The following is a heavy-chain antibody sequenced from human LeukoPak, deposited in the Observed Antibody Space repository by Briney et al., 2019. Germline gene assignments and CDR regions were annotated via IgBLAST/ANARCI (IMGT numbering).Heavy chain of an antibody. D-gene: IGHD3-22*01. Sequence: GASVKVSCKASGYTFTSYGISWVRQAPGQGLEWMGWISAYNGNTNYAQKLQGRVTMTTDTSTSTAYMELRSLRAEDTAVYYCARVLIPQYDSSGYYYGELDYWGQGTLVTVSS. V-gene: IGHV1-18*01. J-gene: IGHJ4*02. CDR2: ISAYNGNT. CDR3: ARVLIPQYDSSGYYYGELDY. CDR1: GYTFTSYG.